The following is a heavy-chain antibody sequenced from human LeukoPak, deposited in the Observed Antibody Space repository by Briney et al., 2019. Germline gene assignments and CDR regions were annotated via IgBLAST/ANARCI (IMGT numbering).Heavy chain of an antibody. CDR2: IGRGIT. J-gene: IGHJ4*02. V-gene: IGHV3-48*04. CDR3: AKDIYCGGDCYIRAGDS. Sequence: PGGSLRLSCAASGFTFSSYSMNWVRQAPGKGLEWVSHIGRGITYADSVKGRFTISRDNTKNSVYLQMNSLRAEDTAVYYCAKDIYCGGDCYIRAGDSWGQGTLVTVSS. D-gene: IGHD2-21*02. CDR1: GFTFSSYS.